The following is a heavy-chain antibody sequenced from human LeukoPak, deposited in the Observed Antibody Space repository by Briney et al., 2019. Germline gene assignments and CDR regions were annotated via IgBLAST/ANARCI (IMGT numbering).Heavy chain of an antibody. V-gene: IGHV4-34*01. D-gene: IGHD2-21*02. CDR3: ARIPPADCGGDCYSYYFDY. J-gene: IGHJ4*02. CDR1: GGSFSGYY. Sequence: ASETLSLTCAVYGGSFSGYYWSWIRQPPGKGLEWIGEINHSGSTNYNPSLKSRVTISVDTSKNQFSLKLSSVTAADTAVYYCARIPPADCGGDCYSYYFDYWGQGTLVTVSS. CDR2: INHSGST.